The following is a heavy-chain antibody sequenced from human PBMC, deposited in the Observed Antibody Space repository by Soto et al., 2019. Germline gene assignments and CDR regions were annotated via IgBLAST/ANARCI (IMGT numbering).Heavy chain of an antibody. CDR1: GFTFDDNA. CDR2: INWKSDI. CDR3: AISQDRGGRTTFIY. V-gene: IGHV3-9*01. Sequence: PGRSLRLSCAVSGFTFDDNAMNWVRQAPEKDLEWVSGINWKSDIGYADSVKGRFTISRDNAENSLYLQMNSLRAEDTALYYCAISQDRGGRTTFIYWGQGTQVTVSS. J-gene: IGHJ4*02. D-gene: IGHD3-16*01.